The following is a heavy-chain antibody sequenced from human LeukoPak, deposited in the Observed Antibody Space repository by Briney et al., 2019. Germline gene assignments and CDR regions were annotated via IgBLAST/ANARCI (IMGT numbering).Heavy chain of an antibody. J-gene: IGHJ6*03. CDR2: INHSGST. D-gene: IGHD4-11*01. CDR3: ARGGYSNYANYYYYYYMDV. V-gene: IGHV4-34*01. CDR1: GGSFSGYY. Sequence: SETLSLTCAVYGGSFSGYYWSWIRQPPGKGLEWIGEINHSGSTNYNPSLKSRVTISVDTSKNQFSLKLSSVTAADTAVYYRARGGYSNYANYYYYYYMDVWGKGTTVTVSS.